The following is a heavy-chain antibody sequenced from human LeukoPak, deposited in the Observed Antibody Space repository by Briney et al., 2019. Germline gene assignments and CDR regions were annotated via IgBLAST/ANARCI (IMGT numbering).Heavy chain of an antibody. CDR3: AKEVGDYYSYMNV. Sequence: GGSLRLSCAASGFTFNNSAMNWVRQAPGKGLEWVAAISGSGGSTYYADSVKGRFTVSRDNSKNTLYVQMNSLRAEDTAMYYCAKEVGDYYSYMNVWGKGTTVTVSS. V-gene: IGHV3-23*01. CDR2: ISGSGGST. J-gene: IGHJ6*03. CDR1: GFTFNNSA. D-gene: IGHD1-26*01.